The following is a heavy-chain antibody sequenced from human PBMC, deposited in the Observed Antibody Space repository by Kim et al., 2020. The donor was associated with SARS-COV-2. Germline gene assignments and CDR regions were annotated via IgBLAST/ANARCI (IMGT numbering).Heavy chain of an antibody. D-gene: IGHD3-22*01. CDR2: ISGSGGST. J-gene: IGHJ4*02. CDR3: QPCLVYYDSPLAVIGY. Sequence: GGSLRLSCAASGFTFSSYAMSWVRQAPGKGLEWVSAISGSGGSTYYADSVKGRFTISRDNSKNTLYLQMNSLRAEDTAVYYCQPCLVYYDSPLAVIGYWGQGTLVTVSS. CDR1: GFTFSSYA. V-gene: IGHV3-23*01.